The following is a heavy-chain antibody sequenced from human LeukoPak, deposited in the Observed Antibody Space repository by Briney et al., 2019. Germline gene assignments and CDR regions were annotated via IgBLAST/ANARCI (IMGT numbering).Heavy chain of an antibody. CDR1: GFTFSRYE. CDR3: AELGITMIGGV. Sequence: GWALRLSCAASGFTFSRYEMNWVGQAAGKGLEGVSYISSSGSTIYYADSVKGRFTISRDNAKNSLYLQMNSLRAEDTAVYYCAELGITMIGGVWGKGTTVTISS. V-gene: IGHV3-48*03. D-gene: IGHD3-10*02. CDR2: ISSSGSTI. J-gene: IGHJ6*04.